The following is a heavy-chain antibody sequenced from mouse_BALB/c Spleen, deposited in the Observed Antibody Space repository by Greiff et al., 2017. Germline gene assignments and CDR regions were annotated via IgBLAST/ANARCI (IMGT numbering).Heavy chain of an antibody. V-gene: IGHV2-6-7*01. CDR2: IWGDGST. J-gene: IGHJ4*01. D-gene: IGHD2-4*01. CDR1: GFSLTGYG. Sequence: QVQLQQSGPGLVAPSQSLSITCTVSGFSLTGYGVNWVRQPPGKGLEWLGMIWGDGSTDYNSALKSRLSISKDNSKSQVFLKMNSLQTDDTARYYCATSTMITTDAMDYWGQGTSVTVSS. CDR3: ATSTMITTDAMDY.